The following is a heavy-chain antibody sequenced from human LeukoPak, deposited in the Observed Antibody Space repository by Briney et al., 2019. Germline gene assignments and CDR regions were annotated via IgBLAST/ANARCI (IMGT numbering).Heavy chain of an antibody. CDR1: GFRFSAYI. CDR3: TRRYGGHSGWAGYHDS. D-gene: IGHD6-19*01. CDR2: IRRDGRST. V-gene: IGHV3-64*01. J-gene: IGHJ4*02. Sequence: GGSLRLSCVASGFRFSAYIMHWVRQAPGKGLEYVSAIRRDGRSTFYPNSVKGRFTISRDNSKSTLYLQMGSLRAEDTAVYYCTRRYGGHSGWAGYHDSWGQGTLVTVSS.